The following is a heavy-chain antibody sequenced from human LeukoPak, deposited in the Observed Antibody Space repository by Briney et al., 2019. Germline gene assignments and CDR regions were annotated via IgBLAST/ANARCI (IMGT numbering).Heavy chain of an antibody. D-gene: IGHD2-2*01. V-gene: IGHV1-18*01. Sequence: ASVKVSCKASGYTFTSYGISWVRQAPGQGLEWMGWISAYNGNTNYAQKLQGRVTMTTDTSTSTAYMELRGLRSDDTAVYYCARVGGDVVVTSPAVEFGYWGQGTLVTVSS. CDR1: GYTFTSYG. CDR2: ISAYNGNT. CDR3: ARVGGDVVVTSPAVEFGY. J-gene: IGHJ4*02.